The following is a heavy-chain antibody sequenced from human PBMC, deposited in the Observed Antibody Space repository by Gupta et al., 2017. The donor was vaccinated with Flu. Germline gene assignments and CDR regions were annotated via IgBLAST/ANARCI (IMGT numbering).Heavy chain of an antibody. CDR3: ARGKIAVARPIDV. Sequence: QVHLQQWGAGLLKPSAPLSPTCGVTGGSFSGYFWTWVRQAPGKGLEWIGEINHGGSTNYSPSLKTRITMSVDTSKTQFSLNLTSVTAADTGLYYCARGKIAVARPIDVGGQGTLVTVSS. J-gene: IGHJ4*02. CDR1: GGSFSGYF. CDR2: INHGGST. D-gene: IGHD6-6*01. V-gene: IGHV4-34*01.